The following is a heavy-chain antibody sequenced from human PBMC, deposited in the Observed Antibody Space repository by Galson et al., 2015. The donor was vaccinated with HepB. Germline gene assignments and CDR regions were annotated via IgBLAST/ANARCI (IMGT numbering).Heavy chain of an antibody. V-gene: IGHV4-59*01. J-gene: IGHJ4*02. Sequence: ETLSLTCTVSGGSIRSYPWSWIRQPPGKGLEWIGYIYDSGSTNYNPSLKSRVTISVDTSKNQFSLKLISVTAADTAVYYCARPYYYGSGSYYFLIWGQETLVTVSS. CDR3: ARPYYYGSGSYYFLI. CDR1: GGSIRSYP. D-gene: IGHD3-10*01. CDR2: IYDSGST.